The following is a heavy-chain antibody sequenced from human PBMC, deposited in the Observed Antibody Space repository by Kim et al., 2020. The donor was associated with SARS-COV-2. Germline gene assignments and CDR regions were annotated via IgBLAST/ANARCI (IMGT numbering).Heavy chain of an antibody. D-gene: IGHD5-12*01. CDR1: GGSVSSGSYY. CDR3: ARALDGYSDY. Sequence: SETLSLTCTVSGGSVSSGSYYWSWIRQPPGKGLEWIGYIYYSGSTNYNPSLKSRVTISVDTSKKQLSLKLSSVTAADTAVYYCARALDGYSDYWGQGTLVTVSS. CDR2: IYYSGST. V-gene: IGHV4-61*01. J-gene: IGHJ4*02.